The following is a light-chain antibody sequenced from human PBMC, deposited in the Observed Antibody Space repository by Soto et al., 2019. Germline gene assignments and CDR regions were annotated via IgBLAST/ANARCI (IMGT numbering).Light chain of an antibody. CDR1: QSVSSSY. CDR2: GAS. Sequence: IVLTQSACTLSLSAGERATLSWRASQSVSSSYLAWYQQKPGQAPRLFIYGASSRATGIPDRFSGSGSGTDFTLTISRLETEDFAVYYCQQYSSSPRTFGQGTKVDIK. V-gene: IGKV3-20*01. J-gene: IGKJ1*01. CDR3: QQYSSSPRT.